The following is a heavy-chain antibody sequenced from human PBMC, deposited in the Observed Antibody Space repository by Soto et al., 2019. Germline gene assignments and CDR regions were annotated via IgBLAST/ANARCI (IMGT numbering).Heavy chain of an antibody. CDR1: GYTFTSYG. J-gene: IGHJ4*02. CDR2: ISAYNGNT. V-gene: IGHV1-18*01. Sequence: ASVKVSCKASGYTFTSYGISWVRQAPGQGLEWMGWISAYNGNTNYAQKLQGRVTMTTDTSTSTAYMELRSLRSDDTAVYYCARASCSSTSCSHAGYWGQGTLVTVSS. CDR3: ARASCSSTSCSHAGY. D-gene: IGHD2-2*01.